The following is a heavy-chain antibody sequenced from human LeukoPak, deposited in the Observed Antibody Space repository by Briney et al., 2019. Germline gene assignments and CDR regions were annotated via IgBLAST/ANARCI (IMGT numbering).Heavy chain of an antibody. CDR3: ARGYSRAPFDY. J-gene: IGHJ4*02. D-gene: IGHD2-15*01. V-gene: IGHV3-7*03. CDR1: GFTFSTYS. CDR2: IKQDGSEK. Sequence: GGSLRLSCAASGFTFSTYSMNWVRQAPGKGLEWVANIKQDGSEKYYVDSVKGRFTISRDNAKNSLYLQMNSLRAEDTALYYCARGYSRAPFDYWGQGTLVTVSS.